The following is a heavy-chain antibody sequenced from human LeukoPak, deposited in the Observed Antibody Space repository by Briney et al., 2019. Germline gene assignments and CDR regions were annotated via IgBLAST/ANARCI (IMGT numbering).Heavy chain of an antibody. J-gene: IGHJ5*02. CDR1: GGSVSGYY. Sequence: SETLSLTCTVSGGSVSGYYWSWIRQPPGKGLEWIGYIYYSGSTNYNPSLKSRVTISVDTSKNQFSLKLSSVTAADTAVYYCARDGGWFDPWGQGTLVTVSS. D-gene: IGHD3-16*01. V-gene: IGHV4-59*02. CDR3: ARDGGWFDP. CDR2: IYYSGST.